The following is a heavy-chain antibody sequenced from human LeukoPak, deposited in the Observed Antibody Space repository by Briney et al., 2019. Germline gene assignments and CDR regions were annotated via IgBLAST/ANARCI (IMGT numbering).Heavy chain of an antibody. CDR1: GFTFSSCS. CDR3: ARVGTTGIDFDY. CDR2: ISSSSTI. V-gene: IGHV3-48*02. Sequence: GGSLRLSCAASGFTFSSCSVTWVRQAPGKGLEWVSYISSSSTIYYADSVKGRFNISRDNAKNSLCLQMNSLRDEDTAVYYCARVGTTGIDFDYWGQGTLVTVSS. D-gene: IGHD1-1*01. J-gene: IGHJ4*02.